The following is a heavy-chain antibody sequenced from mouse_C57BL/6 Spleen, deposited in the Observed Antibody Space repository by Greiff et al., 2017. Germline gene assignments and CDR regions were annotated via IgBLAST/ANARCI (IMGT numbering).Heavy chain of an antibody. CDR1: GYTFTGYY. CDR2: IFPGSGNT. Sequence: QVQLQQSGAELVRPGASVKLSCKASGYTFTGYYINWVKQRPGQGLEWIARIFPGSGNTYYNEKFKGKATLTAEKSSSTAYMQLSSLTSEESSVYFCARGEGNSCAYGGKGTRVTASA. CDR3: ARGEGNSCAY. D-gene: IGHD2-1*01. J-gene: IGHJ3*01. V-gene: IGHV1-76*01.